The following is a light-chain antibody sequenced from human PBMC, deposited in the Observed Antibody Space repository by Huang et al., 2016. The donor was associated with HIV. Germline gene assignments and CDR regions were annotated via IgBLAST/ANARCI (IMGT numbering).Light chain of an antibody. J-gene: IGKJ4*01. Sequence: EIVLTQSPATLSLSPGERATLSCRASQSVSNYLAWYQHKPGQAPRLLIYDASNRATGIPARCSGSGSGTDFKLTNSSLEPEDFAVYYCQQRSNWPPLTFGGGTKVEIK. CDR3: QQRSNWPPLT. CDR1: QSVSNY. V-gene: IGKV3-11*01. CDR2: DAS.